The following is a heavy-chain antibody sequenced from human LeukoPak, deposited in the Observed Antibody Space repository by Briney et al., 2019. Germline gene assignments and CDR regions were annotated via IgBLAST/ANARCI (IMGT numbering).Heavy chain of an antibody. CDR3: ARTCCGGDCYYSYFDY. J-gene: IGHJ4*02. CDR2: IYPGDSDT. Sequence: PGESLKISCKGSGYSFTTYWIDWVRQMPGKGLEWMGIIYPGDSDTRYSPSFQGQVTISADKSISTAYLQWSSLKASDTAMYYCARTCCGGDCYYSYFDYWGQGTLVTVSS. V-gene: IGHV5-51*01. D-gene: IGHD2-21*02. CDR1: GYSFTTYW.